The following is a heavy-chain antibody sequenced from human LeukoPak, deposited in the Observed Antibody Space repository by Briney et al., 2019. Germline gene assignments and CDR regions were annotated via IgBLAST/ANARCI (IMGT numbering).Heavy chain of an antibody. Sequence: PSETPSLTCTVSGGSISSYYWSWIRQPPGKGLEWIGYIYYSGSTNYNPSLKSRVTISVDTSKNQFSLKLSSVTAADTAVYYCARGYYDFWSGYYAPNWFDPWGQGTLVTVSS. J-gene: IGHJ5*02. CDR1: GGSISSYY. D-gene: IGHD3-3*01. V-gene: IGHV4-59*01. CDR2: IYYSGST. CDR3: ARGYYDFWSGYYAPNWFDP.